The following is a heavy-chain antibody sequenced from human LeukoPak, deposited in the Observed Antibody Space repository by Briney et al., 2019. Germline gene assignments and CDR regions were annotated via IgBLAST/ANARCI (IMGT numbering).Heavy chain of an antibody. Sequence: SETLSFTCTVSGGSISSYYWSWIRQPPGKGLEWIGYIYYSGSTNYNPSLTSRVTISVDTSKNQFSMKLSSVTAADTAVYYCARDIAYDYVWGSYRYKETGYFDYWGQGTLVTVSS. CDR1: GGSISSYY. CDR2: IYYSGST. D-gene: IGHD3-16*02. CDR3: ARDIAYDYVWGSYRYKETGYFDY. J-gene: IGHJ4*02. V-gene: IGHV4-59*01.